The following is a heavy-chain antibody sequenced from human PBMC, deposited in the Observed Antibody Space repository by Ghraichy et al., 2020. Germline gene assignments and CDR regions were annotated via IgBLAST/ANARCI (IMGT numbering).Heavy chain of an antibody. J-gene: IGHJ6*03. CDR3: ARDRLGYSSRDYATLNYYYYMDV. V-gene: IGHV3-33*01. Sequence: GGSLRLSCAASGFTFSSYGMHWVRQAPGKGLEWVAVIWYDGSNKYYADSVKGRFTISRDNSKNTLYLQMNSLRAEDTAVYYCARDRLGYSSRDYATLNYYYYMDVWGKGTTVTVSS. CDR1: GFTFSSYG. D-gene: IGHD6-13*01. CDR2: IWYDGSNK.